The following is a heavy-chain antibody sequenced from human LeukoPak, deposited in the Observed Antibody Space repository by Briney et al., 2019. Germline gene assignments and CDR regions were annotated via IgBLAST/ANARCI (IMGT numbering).Heavy chain of an antibody. V-gene: IGHV1-69*04. J-gene: IGHJ4*02. CDR2: IIPILGIA. D-gene: IGHD3-22*01. CDR3: ARGGDYYDSSGSLGY. CDR1: GGTFSSYA. Sequence: GASVKVSCKASGGTFSSYAISWVRQAPGQGLEWMGRIIPILGIANYAQKFQGRVTITADKSTSTAYMELSSLRSEDTAVYYCARGGDYYDSSGSLGYWGQGTLVTVSS.